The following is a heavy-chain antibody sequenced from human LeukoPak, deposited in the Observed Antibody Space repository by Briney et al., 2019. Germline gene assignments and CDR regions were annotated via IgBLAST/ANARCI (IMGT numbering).Heavy chain of an antibody. CDR3: ARGWGIPAPISWFDP. Sequence: ASVKVSCKASGGSFSSNIIGWVRQAPGQGLEWMEGIVPIFGKTKYAQKFQGRVTITTDESSSTAYMELSSLRSDDTAIYYCARGWGIPAPISWFDPWGQGTLVTVSS. V-gene: IGHV1-69*05. CDR2: IVPIFGKT. J-gene: IGHJ5*02. D-gene: IGHD2-2*01. CDR1: GGSFSSNI.